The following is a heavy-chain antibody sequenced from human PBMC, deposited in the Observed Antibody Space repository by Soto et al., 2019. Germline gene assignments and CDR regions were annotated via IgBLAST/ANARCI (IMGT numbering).Heavy chain of an antibody. Sequence: QVQLGQSGAEVKKPGSSVKVSCKASGGTFSSYTFSWVRQAPGQGLEWMGGIVPIFGTTNDAKIFQGRVTISADESTSTVSMELTSLRSEDSPMYYCATDGDVTSPRPRGAFDIWGQGTVITVSS. CDR2: IVPIFGTT. D-gene: IGHD6-6*01. J-gene: IGHJ3*02. CDR3: ATDGDVTSPRPRGAFDI. V-gene: IGHV1-69*01. CDR1: GGTFSSYT.